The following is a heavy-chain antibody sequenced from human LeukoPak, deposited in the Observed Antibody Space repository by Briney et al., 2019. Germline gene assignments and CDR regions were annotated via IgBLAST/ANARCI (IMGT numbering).Heavy chain of an antibody. CDR2: IIPIFGTA. CDR3: ARGPYNWNDQDYYYGMDV. V-gene: IGHV1-69*06. J-gene: IGHJ6*04. CDR1: GGTFSSYA. D-gene: IGHD1-1*01. Sequence: GASVKVSCKASGGTFSSYAISWVRQAPRQGLEWMGGIIPIFGTANYAQKFQGRVTITADKSTSTAYMELSSLRSEDTAVYYCARGPYNWNDQDYYYGMDVWGKGTTVTVSS.